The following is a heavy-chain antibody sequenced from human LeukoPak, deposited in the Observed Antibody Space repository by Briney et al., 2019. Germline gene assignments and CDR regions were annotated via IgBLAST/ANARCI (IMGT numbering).Heavy chain of an antibody. Sequence: PGGSLRLSCAASGFTFSSYGMHWVRQAPGKGLEWVAFIRYDGSNKYYADSVKGRFTISRDNPKNTLYLQMNSLRAEDTAVYYCAKDRRYCSGGSCDLFDYWGQGTLVTVSS. CDR1: GFTFSSYG. CDR3: AKDRRYCSGGSCDLFDY. CDR2: IRYDGSNK. V-gene: IGHV3-30*02. J-gene: IGHJ4*02. D-gene: IGHD2-15*01.